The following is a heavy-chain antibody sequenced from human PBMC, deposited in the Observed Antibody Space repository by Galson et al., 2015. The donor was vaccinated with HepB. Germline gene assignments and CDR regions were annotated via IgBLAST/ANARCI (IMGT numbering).Heavy chain of an antibody. V-gene: IGHV3-9*01. Sequence: SLRLSCAASGFTFDDYALHWVRQAPGKGLEWVSGISWNSGNIGYADSVKGRFTISRDNAKNSLYLQMNSLRAEDTALYYCAKGGVRQRGYDSELEYYFDYWGQGTLVTVSS. CDR3: AKGGVRQRGYDSELEYYFDY. D-gene: IGHD5-12*01. J-gene: IGHJ4*02. CDR2: ISWNSGNI. CDR1: GFTFDDYA.